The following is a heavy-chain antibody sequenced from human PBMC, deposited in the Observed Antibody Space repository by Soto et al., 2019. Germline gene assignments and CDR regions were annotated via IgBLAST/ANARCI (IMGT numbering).Heavy chain of an antibody. CDR1: GYIFTNSW. J-gene: IGHJ6*02. V-gene: IGHV5-51*01. CDR2: IYPGDSDT. CDR3: ARLQAAMPAAAGMDV. D-gene: IGHD2-2*01. Sequence: GESLKISCKGSGYIFTNSWIGWVRQMPGKGLEWMGIIYPGDSDTRYSPSFQGQVTISADKSIATAYLQWSSLTASDTAMYYCARLQAAMPAAAGMDVWGQGTAVTVSS.